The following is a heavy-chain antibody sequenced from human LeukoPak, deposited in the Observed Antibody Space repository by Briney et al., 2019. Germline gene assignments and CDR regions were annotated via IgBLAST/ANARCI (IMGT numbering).Heavy chain of an antibody. J-gene: IGHJ4*02. V-gene: IGHV3-30*03. Sequence: PGGSLRLSCAASGFTFSSYGMHWVRQAPGKGLEWVAVISYDGSNKYYADSVKGRFTISRDNSKNTLYLQMNSLRAEDTAVYYCARRSRMTYYFDYWGQGTLVTVSS. CDR2: ISYDGSNK. D-gene: IGHD2-21*02. CDR3: ARRSRMTYYFDY. CDR1: GFTFSSYG.